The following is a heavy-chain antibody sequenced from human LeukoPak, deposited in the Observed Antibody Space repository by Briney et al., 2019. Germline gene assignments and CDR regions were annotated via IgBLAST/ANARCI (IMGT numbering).Heavy chain of an antibody. Sequence: PSETLSLTCTVSGGSVSSGSYYWSWIRQPPGKGLEWIGYIYYSGSTNYNPSLKSRVIISVDTSKNQFSLKLSSVTAADTAVYYCARGEPSWFDPWGQGTLVTVSS. CDR2: IYYSGST. CDR1: GGSVSSGSYY. CDR3: ARGEPSWFDP. V-gene: IGHV4-61*01. D-gene: IGHD1-26*01. J-gene: IGHJ5*02.